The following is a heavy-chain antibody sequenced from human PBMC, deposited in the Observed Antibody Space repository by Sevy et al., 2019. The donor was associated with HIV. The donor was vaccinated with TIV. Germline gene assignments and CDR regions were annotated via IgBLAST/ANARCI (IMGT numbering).Heavy chain of an antibody. J-gene: IGHJ3*02. D-gene: IGHD2-15*01. CDR3: ARHWGGNSCSHAFDI. CDR2: INHSGST. CDR1: GGSFSGYY. V-gene: IGHV4-34*01. Sequence: SETLSLTCAVYGGSFSGYYWSWIRQPPGKGLEWIGEINHSGSTNYNPSLKSRVTISVDTSKNQFSLKLSYVTAADTAVYYCARHWGGNSCSHAFDIWGQGTMVTVSS.